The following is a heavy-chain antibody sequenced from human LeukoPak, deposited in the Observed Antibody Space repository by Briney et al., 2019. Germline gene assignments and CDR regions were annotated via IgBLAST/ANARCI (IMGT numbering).Heavy chain of an antibody. CDR1: GYTFTSYG. V-gene: IGHV1-18*04. Sequence: ASVKVSCKASGYTFTSYGISWVRQAPGQGLEWMGWISAYNGNTNYAQKLQGRVTMTTDTSTSTAYMELRSLRSDDTAVYYCARAFSPDGSGSYYVQHYFDYWGQGTLVTVSS. J-gene: IGHJ4*02. CDR2: ISAYNGNT. D-gene: IGHD3-10*01. CDR3: ARAFSPDGSGSYYVQHYFDY.